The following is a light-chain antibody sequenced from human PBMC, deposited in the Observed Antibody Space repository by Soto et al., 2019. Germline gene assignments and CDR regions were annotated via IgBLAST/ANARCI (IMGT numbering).Light chain of an antibody. CDR3: QTWGTGLGV. V-gene: IGLV4-69*01. CDR1: SGHSSYA. Sequence: QLVLNQSPSASASLGASVKLTCTLSSGHSSYAIAWHQQQPEKGPRYLMKINSDGSHSKGDRIPDRFSGSSSGAERYLTISSLQSEDEADYYCQTWGTGLGVFGGGTKLTVL. CDR2: INSDGSH. J-gene: IGLJ3*02.